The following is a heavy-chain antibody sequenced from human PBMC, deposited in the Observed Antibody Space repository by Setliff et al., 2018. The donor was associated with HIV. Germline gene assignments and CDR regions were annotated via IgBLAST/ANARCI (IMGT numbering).Heavy chain of an antibody. CDR1: AYSISSGYY. V-gene: IGHV4-38-2*01. J-gene: IGHJ1*01. CDR3: ARQWRDQYNSGVSTEYFQH. Sequence: TLSLTCAVSAYSISSGYYWGWIRQPPGKGLEWIGSIYHSGSTYYNPSLMSRVTISVDTSKNQFSLKLRSVTAADTAVYYCARQWRDQYNSGVSTEYFQHWGLGTPVTVSS. D-gene: IGHD3-22*01. CDR2: IYHSGST.